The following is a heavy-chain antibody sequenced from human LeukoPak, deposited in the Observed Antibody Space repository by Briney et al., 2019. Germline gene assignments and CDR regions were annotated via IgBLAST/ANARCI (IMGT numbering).Heavy chain of an antibody. CDR2: ISWNSGSI. CDR3: AKDTEQLVLNEHSLGY. V-gene: IGHV3-9*01. D-gene: IGHD6-13*01. Sequence: GGSLRLSCAASGFTFDDYAMHWVRQAPGKGLEWVSGISWNSGSIGYADSVKGRFTISRDNAKNSLYLQMNSLRAEDTALYYCAKDTEQLVLNEHSLGYWGQGTLVTVSS. CDR1: GFTFDDYA. J-gene: IGHJ4*02.